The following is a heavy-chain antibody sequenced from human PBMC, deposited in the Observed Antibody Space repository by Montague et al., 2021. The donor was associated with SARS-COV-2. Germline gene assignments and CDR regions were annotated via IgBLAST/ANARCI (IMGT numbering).Heavy chain of an antibody. CDR2: IYYSGRT. V-gene: IGHV4-59*01. J-gene: IGHJ5*02. Sequence: SETLSLTCTVSGGSISSYYWSWVRQPPGKGLEWVGFIYYSGRTTYNPSLKSRVTISVDTSKNQFSLKLSSVTAADTAVYYCARRSLGYCSGGSCYSAFDPWGQGTLVTVSS. CDR3: ARRSLGYCSGGSCYSAFDP. CDR1: GGSISSYY. D-gene: IGHD2-15*01.